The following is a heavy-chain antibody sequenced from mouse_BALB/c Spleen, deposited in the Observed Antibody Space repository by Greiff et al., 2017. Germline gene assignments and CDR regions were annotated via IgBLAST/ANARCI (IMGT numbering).Heavy chain of an antibody. D-gene: IGHD2-4*01. CDR2: IDPFNGGT. J-gene: IGHJ3*01. V-gene: IGHV1-28*01. Sequence: EVQLQQSGPELMKPGASVKISCKASGYSFTSYYMHWVKQSPGKSLEWIGYIDPFNGGTSYNQKFKGKATLTVDKSSSTAYMHLSSLTAEDSAVFYCARGGITAWFAYWGQGTLVTVSA. CDR3: ARGGITAWFAY. CDR1: GYSFTSYY.